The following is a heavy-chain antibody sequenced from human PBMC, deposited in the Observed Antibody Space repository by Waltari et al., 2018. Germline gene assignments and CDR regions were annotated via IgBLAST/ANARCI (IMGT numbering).Heavy chain of an antibody. CDR1: GFTFSSYA. J-gene: IGHJ6*03. D-gene: IGHD3-9*01. Sequence: VQLLESGGGLVQPGGSLRLSCAASGFTFSSYAMSWVRQAPGKGLEWIGRIYTSGSTNYNPSLKSRVTMSVDTSKNQFSLKLSSVTAADTAVYYCARGDWDLLDNYYYYMDVWGKGTTVTVSS. CDR2: IYTSGST. CDR3: ARGDWDLLDNYYYYMDV. V-gene: IGHV4-4*07.